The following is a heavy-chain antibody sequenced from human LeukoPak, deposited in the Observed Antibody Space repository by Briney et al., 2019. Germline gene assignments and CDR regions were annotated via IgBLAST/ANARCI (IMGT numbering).Heavy chain of an antibody. CDR2: ISSGGTYE. CDR1: GFTFSNYA. Sequence: GKSLRLSCAASGFTFSNYAMHWVRQAPGKGLEWVSLISSGGTYEYYADSVKGRFTISRDNSKNTLYLQLNSLRAEYTAVYYCARDSTYYYDSGSSGPHYFDNWGQGTLVTVSS. V-gene: IGHV3-30*01. D-gene: IGHD3-10*01. CDR3: ARDSTYYYDSGSSGPHYFDN. J-gene: IGHJ4*02.